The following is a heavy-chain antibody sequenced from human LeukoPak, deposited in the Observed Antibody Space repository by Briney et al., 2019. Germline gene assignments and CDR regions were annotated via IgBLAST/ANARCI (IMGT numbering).Heavy chain of an antibody. CDR3: AKSTDPEYSSAEMDY. CDR2: ISGSGGST. Sequence: GGSLRLSCAASGFTFSSYAMSWVRQAPGKGLEWVSAISGSGGSTYYADPVKGRFTISRDNSKNPLYLQLNSLRAEDTAVYYRAKSTDPEYSSAEMDYWGQGTLVTVSS. J-gene: IGHJ4*02. D-gene: IGHD6-6*01. V-gene: IGHV3-23*01. CDR1: GFTFSSYA.